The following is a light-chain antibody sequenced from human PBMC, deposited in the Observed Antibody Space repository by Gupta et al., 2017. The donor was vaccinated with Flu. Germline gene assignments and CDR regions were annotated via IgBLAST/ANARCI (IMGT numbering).Light chain of an antibody. CDR1: QSISSW. Sequence: DIQMTQSPSTLSASVGDRVTITCRASQSISSWLAWYQQKPGKAPKLLIYKASRVESGVPSRFSGSGSGTEFTLTISSRQPDDLAAYYCQHEDYSPLTFGGGTKVEIK. CDR2: KAS. CDR3: QHEDYSPLT. J-gene: IGKJ4*01. V-gene: IGKV1-5*03.